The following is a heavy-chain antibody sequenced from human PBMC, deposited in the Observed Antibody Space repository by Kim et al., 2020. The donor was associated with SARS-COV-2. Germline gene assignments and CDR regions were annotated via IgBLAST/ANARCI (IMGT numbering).Heavy chain of an antibody. CDR2: TI. CDR3: ARDRDGGPQY. J-gene: IGHJ4*02. Sequence: TIYYADSVKGRLTISRDNAKNSLYLQMNSLRAEDTAVYYCARDRDGGPQYWGQGTLVTVSS. V-gene: IGHV3-11*04. D-gene: IGHD4-17*01.